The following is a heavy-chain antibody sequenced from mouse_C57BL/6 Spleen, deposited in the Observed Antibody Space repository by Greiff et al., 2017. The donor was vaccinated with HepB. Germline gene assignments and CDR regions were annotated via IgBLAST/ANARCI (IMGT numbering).Heavy chain of an antibody. CDR2: INPNNGGT. D-gene: IGHD1-1*01. CDR3: ARDTTVVAPWAMDY. CDR1: GYTFTDYN. Sequence: EVQLQQSGPELVKPGASVKMSCKASGYTFTDYNMHWVKQSHGKSLEWIGYINPNNGGTSYNQKFKGKATLTVNKSSSTAYMEPRSLTSEDSAVYYCARDTTVVAPWAMDYWGQGTAVTVSS. J-gene: IGHJ4*01. V-gene: IGHV1-22*01.